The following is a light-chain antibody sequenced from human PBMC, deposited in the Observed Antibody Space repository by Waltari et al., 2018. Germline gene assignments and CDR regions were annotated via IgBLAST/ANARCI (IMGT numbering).Light chain of an antibody. Sequence: QSALTQPASVSGSPGQSIPISCTGTSSDVGGYNSVSWYHQHPGKAPKLMIYDVSNRPSGVSNRFSGSKSGNTASLTISGLQAEDEADYYCSSYTSSSTLEVFGGGTKLTVL. J-gene: IGLJ2*01. CDR2: DVS. CDR3: SSYTSSSTLEV. CDR1: SSDVGGYNS. V-gene: IGLV2-14*03.